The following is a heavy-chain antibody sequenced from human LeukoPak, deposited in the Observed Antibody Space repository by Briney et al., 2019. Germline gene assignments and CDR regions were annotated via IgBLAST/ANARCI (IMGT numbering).Heavy chain of an antibody. CDR1: GFTFSSYA. Sequence: PGGSLRLSCAASGFTFSSYAMNWVRQAPGKGLEWVSSISSSSSYIYYADSVKGRFTISRDNAKNSLYLQMNSLRAEDTAVYYCARDQAYYYGSGTIDYWGQGTLVTVSS. V-gene: IGHV3-21*01. CDR3: ARDQAYYYGSGTIDY. J-gene: IGHJ4*02. D-gene: IGHD3-10*01. CDR2: ISSSSSYI.